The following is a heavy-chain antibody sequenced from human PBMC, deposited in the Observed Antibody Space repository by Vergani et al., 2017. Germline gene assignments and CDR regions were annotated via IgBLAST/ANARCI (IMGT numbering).Heavy chain of an antibody. Sequence: ELQLVESGGGLVQPGGSLRLSCGASGFTFSSSAMTWVRQAPGKGLEWVSAISGSGGNTFYTDSVKGRFTISRDNSKDTLYLQMNSLRVEDTAIYYCAKARDPNCKGGNCYSYYYGLDLWGQGTTVTVSS. V-gene: IGHV3-23*04. CDR3: AKARDPNCKGGNCYSYYYGLDL. D-gene: IGHD2-15*01. CDR1: GFTFSSSA. CDR2: ISGSGGNT. J-gene: IGHJ6*02.